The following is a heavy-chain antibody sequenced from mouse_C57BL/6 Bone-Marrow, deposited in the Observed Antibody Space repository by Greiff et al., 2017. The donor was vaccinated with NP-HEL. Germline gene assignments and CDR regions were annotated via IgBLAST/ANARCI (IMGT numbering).Heavy chain of an antibody. V-gene: IGHV1-69*01. Sequence: QVQLQQPGAELVMPGASVKLSCKASGYTFTSYWMPWVKQRPGQGLEWIGEIDPSDSYPNSHQKFKGKSTLTVDKSSSTAYMQLSSLTSEDSAVYYCASGGLRRNYAMDYWGQGTSVTVSS. CDR3: ASGGLRRNYAMDY. J-gene: IGHJ4*01. D-gene: IGHD2-2*01. CDR1: GYTFTSYW. CDR2: IDPSDSYP.